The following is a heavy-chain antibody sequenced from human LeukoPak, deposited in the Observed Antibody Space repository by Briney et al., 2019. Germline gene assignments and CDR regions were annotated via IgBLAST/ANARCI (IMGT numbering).Heavy chain of an antibody. CDR3: AGERGYSCGYLPY. D-gene: IGHD5-18*01. V-gene: IGHV4-34*01. CDR2: INHSGST. CDR1: GGSFSGYY. Sequence: PSETLSLTCAVYGGSFSGYYWSWIRQPPGKGLEWIGEINHSGSTNYNPSLKSRVTISVDTSKNQFSLKLSSVTAADTAVYYCAGERGYSCGYLPYWGQGTLVTVSS. J-gene: IGHJ4*02.